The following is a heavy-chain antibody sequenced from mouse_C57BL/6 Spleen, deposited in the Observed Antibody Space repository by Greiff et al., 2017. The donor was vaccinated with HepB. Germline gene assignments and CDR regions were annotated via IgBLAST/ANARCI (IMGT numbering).Heavy chain of an antibody. J-gene: IGHJ3*01. Sequence: VQLQQSGAELVKPGASVKMSCKASGYTFTSYWITWVKQRPGQGLEWIGDIYPGSGSTNYNEKFKSKATLTVDTSSSTAYMELRSLTSEDSAVYYCARLNYDYDGFAYWGQGTLVTVSA. D-gene: IGHD2-4*01. CDR3: ARLNYDYDGFAY. CDR1: GYTFTSYW. CDR2: IYPGSGST. V-gene: IGHV1-55*01.